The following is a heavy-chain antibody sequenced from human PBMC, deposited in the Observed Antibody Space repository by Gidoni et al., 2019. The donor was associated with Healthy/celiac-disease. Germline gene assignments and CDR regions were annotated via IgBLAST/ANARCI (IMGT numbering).Heavy chain of an antibody. CDR1: GGPFSSYA. Sequence: QVQLVQSGAEVKKPGSSLKVPCKASGGPFSSYAFSWVRQAPGQGLEWMGRIIPILGIANYAQKFQGRVTITADKSTSTAYMELSSLRSEDTAVYYCARDGDSGYNDAFDIWGQGTMVTVSS. V-gene: IGHV1-69*04. D-gene: IGHD5-12*01. CDR3: ARDGDSGYNDAFDI. CDR2: IIPILGIA. J-gene: IGHJ3*02.